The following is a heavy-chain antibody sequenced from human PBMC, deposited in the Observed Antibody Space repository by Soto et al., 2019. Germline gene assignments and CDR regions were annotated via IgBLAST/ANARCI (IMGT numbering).Heavy chain of an antibody. J-gene: IGHJ5*02. D-gene: IGHD2-15*01. Sequence: PGGSLRLSCAASGFTFSSYAMHWVRQAPGKGLEWVAVISYDGSNKYYADSVKGRFTISRDNSKNTLYLQMNSLRAEDTAVYYCARGIAATRGGWFDPWGQGTLVTVSS. CDR1: GFTFSSYA. CDR2: ISYDGSNK. V-gene: IGHV3-30-3*01. CDR3: ARGIAATRGGWFDP.